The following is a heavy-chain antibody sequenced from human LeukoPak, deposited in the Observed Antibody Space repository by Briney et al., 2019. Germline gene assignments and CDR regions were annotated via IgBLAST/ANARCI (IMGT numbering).Heavy chain of an antibody. CDR3: ARDGLYSSGWSDAFDI. Sequence: SETLSLTCTASGGSISSGSYYWSWIRQPAGKGLEWIGRIYTSGSTNYNPSLKSRVTISVDPSKNQFSLKLSSVTAADTAVYYCARDGLYSSGWSDAFDIWGQGTMVTVSS. CDR1: GGSISSGSYY. V-gene: IGHV4-61*02. CDR2: IYTSGST. J-gene: IGHJ3*02. D-gene: IGHD6-19*01.